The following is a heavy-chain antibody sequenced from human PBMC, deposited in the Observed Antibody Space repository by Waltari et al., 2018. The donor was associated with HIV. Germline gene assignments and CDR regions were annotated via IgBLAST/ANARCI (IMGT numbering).Heavy chain of an antibody. CDR2: ISSSSSYI. CDR3: ASTMIVGGDAFDI. CDR1: GFTFSSYI. Sequence: EVQLVESGGGLVKPGGSLRLSCAASGFTFSSYIMNWVRQAPGKVLEWVSSISSSSSYIYYADSVKGRFTIFRDNAKNSLYLQMSRLRAEDTAAYYCASTMIVGGDAFDIWGQGTMVTVTS. V-gene: IGHV3-21*01. D-gene: IGHD3-22*01. J-gene: IGHJ3*02.